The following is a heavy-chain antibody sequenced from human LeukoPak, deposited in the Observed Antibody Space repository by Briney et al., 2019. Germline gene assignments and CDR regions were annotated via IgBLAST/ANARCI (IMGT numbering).Heavy chain of an antibody. Sequence: SETLSLTCTVSGGSISSGGYYWTWIRQHPGKGLEWIGYIYYRGNTYYNPSLKSRLTISVDTSKNQVSLRLSSVTAADTAMYYCARDSYGAGSYYPIWGQGTLVTVSS. CDR2: IYYRGNT. CDR1: GGSISSGGYY. CDR3: ARDSYGAGSYYPI. D-gene: IGHD3-10*01. J-gene: IGHJ4*02. V-gene: IGHV4-31*03.